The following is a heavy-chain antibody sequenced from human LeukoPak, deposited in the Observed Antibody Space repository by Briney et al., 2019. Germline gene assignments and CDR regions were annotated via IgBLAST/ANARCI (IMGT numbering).Heavy chain of an antibody. D-gene: IGHD3/OR15-3a*01. CDR2: IHPNSRGT. V-gene: IGHV1-2*02. CDR3: ARNPGDWAYYFDY. J-gene: IGHJ4*02. Sequence: SVTVSCMASGYTFTGYYMHWVRQAPGQGLEWMGWIHPNSRGTNYAQKFQRRVTKTRDTAISTDYLELSRLRSGDTAVYYCARNPGDWAYYFDYGGQGTLVTVSS. CDR1: GYTFTGYY.